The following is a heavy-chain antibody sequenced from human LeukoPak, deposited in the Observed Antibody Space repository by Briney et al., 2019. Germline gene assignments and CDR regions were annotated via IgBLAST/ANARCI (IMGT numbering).Heavy chain of an antibody. D-gene: IGHD5-24*01. CDR3: ARHEEEDGYNAKTFDY. CDR1: GGSISSSGNF. J-gene: IGHJ4*02. Sequence: SETLSLTCTVSGGSISSSGNFWGWVRQPPGRGLEWIASTYYSTNTYYNPSLKSRVTISVDTSKNQFSLKLSSVTAADTAVYYCARHEEEDGYNAKTFDYWGQGTLVTVSS. CDR2: TYYSTNT. V-gene: IGHV4-39*01.